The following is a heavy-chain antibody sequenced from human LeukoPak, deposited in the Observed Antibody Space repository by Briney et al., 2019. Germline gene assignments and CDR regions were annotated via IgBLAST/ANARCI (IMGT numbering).Heavy chain of an antibody. Sequence: SETLSLTCTVSGGFINSYYWSWIRQPAGKGLEWIGRVYTSGITNYNPSLKSRITMSVDTSKNQFSLKLTFVTAADTAVYYCARHNGFDRGYYYYMDVWGKGTTVTVSS. CDR1: GGFINSYY. J-gene: IGHJ6*03. D-gene: IGHD3-9*01. CDR3: ARHNGFDRGYYYYMDV. V-gene: IGHV4-4*07. CDR2: VYTSGIT.